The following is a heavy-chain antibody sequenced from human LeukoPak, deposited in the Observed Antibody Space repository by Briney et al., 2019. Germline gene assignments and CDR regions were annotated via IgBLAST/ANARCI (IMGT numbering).Heavy chain of an antibody. D-gene: IGHD6-19*01. CDR3: TCKGSSGNRGY. J-gene: IGHJ4*02. Sequence: GGSLRLSCTASGFTFGDYAMSWFRQAPGKGLEWVGFIRSKAYGGTTEYAASVKGRFTISRDDSKSIAYLQMNSLKTEDTAVYYCTCKGSSGNRGYWGQGTLVTVSS. V-gene: IGHV3-49*03. CDR2: IRSKAYGGTT. CDR1: GFTFGDYA.